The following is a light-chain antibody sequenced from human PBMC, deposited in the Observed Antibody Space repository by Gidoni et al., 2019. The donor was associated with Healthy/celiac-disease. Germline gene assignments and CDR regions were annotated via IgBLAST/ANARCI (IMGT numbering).Light chain of an antibody. V-gene: IGLV2-23*03. CDR1: SIDVGSYNL. CDR3: CSYAGSSTFLYV. CDR2: EGS. J-gene: IGLJ1*01. Sequence: QSALTQPASVSGSPGQAITISCTGTSIDVGSYNLVSWYQPHPGKAPKLMIYEGSKRPSGVSNRFSGSKSGNTASLTISGLQAEDEADYYCCSYAGSSTFLYVFGTGTKVTVL.